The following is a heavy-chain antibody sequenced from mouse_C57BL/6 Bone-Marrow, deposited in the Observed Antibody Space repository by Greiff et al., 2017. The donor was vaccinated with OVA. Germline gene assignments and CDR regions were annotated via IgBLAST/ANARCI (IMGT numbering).Heavy chain of an antibody. Sequence: QVQLQQSGAELVKPGASVKLSCKASGYTFTSYWMHWVKQRPGQGLEWIGMIHPNSGSTNYNEKFKSKATLTVDKSSSTAYMQLSSLTSEDSAVYYCTPDGYYGGYFDVWGTGTTVTVSS. CDR2: IHPNSGST. V-gene: IGHV1-64*01. CDR3: TPDGYYGGYFDV. J-gene: IGHJ1*03. CDR1: GYTFTSYW. D-gene: IGHD2-3*01.